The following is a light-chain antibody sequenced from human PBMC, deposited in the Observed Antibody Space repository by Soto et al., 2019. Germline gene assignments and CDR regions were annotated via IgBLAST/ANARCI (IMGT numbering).Light chain of an antibody. V-gene: IGKV3-20*01. J-gene: IGKJ1*01. CDR2: GAS. Sequence: EIVLTQFQGTLSLSPGERATLFCRASQSVSSTYLAWYQQKPGQAPRLLIYGASSRATGIPDRFSGSGSVTDFTLTISRLEPEDFAVYYCQQYGSSPCTFGQGTKVEIK. CDR3: QQYGSSPCT. CDR1: QSVSSTY.